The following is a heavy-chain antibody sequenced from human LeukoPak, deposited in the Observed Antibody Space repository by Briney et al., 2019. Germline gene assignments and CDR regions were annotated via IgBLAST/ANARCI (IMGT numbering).Heavy chain of an antibody. CDR1: GYSFTSYW. CDR2: IYPGDSDT. D-gene: IGHD2-21*02. V-gene: IGHV5-51*01. Sequence: GESLKISCKGSGYSFTSYWIGWVRQMPGKGLEWMGIIYPGDSDTRYSPSFQGQVTISADKSISTAYLQWSSLKASDTAMYYCARHYMVTAIPSQFDYWGQGTLVTVSS. CDR3: ARHYMVTAIPSQFDY. J-gene: IGHJ4*02.